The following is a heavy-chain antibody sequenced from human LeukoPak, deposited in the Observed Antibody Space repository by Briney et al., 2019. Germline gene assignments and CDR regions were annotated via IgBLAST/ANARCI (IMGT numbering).Heavy chain of an antibody. CDR1: GFTFSSYA. D-gene: IGHD3-22*01. CDR2: ISGSGGST. V-gene: IGHV3-23*01. CDR3: AKKTLYYYDSSGYLDY. J-gene: IGHJ4*02. Sequence: GGSLRLSCAASGFTFSSYAMSWVRQAPGKGLEWVSAISGSGGSTYYADPVKGRFTISRDNSKNTLYLQMNSLRAEDTAVYYCAKKTLYYYDSSGYLDYWGQGTLVTVSS.